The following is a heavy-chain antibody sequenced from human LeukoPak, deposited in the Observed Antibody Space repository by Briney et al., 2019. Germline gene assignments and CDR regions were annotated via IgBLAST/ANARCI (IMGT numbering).Heavy chain of an antibody. CDR3: AKDLGATVTTYGLDV. J-gene: IGHJ6*02. CDR1: GFTFSNFD. D-gene: IGHD4-17*01. CDR2: ISYDGSNK. Sequence: GGSLRLSCAAPGFTFSNFDMHWVRQAPGKGLEWVAVISYDGSNKYYADSVKARFTISRDNSKNTLYLQMNSLRAEDTAVYYCAKDLGATVTTYGLDVWGQGTTVTVSS. V-gene: IGHV3-30*18.